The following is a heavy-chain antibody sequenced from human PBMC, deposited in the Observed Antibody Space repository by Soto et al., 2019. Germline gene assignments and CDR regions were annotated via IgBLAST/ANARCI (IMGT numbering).Heavy chain of an antibody. CDR2: ISSSSSTI. CDR1: GFTFGSYS. CDR3: ARDRFDYYDSSGYWRFDP. Sequence: EVQLVESGGGLVQPGGSLRLSCAASGFTFGSYSMNWVRQAPGKGLEWVSYISSSSSTIYYADSVQGRFTISRDNAKNSLYLQMNSLRAEDTAVYYCARDRFDYYDSSGYWRFDPWGQGTLVTVSS. V-gene: IGHV3-48*01. J-gene: IGHJ5*02. D-gene: IGHD3-22*01.